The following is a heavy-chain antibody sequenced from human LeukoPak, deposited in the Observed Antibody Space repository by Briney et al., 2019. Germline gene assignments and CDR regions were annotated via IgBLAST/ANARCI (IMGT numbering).Heavy chain of an antibody. CDR1: GFTFSSYS. CDR2: ISSSSSSYI. V-gene: IGHV3-21*01. Sequence: KSGGSLRLSCAASGFTFSSYSMNWVRQAPGKGLEWVSSISSSSSSYIYYADSVKGRFTISRDNAKNSLYLQMNSLRAEDTAVYYCAELGITMIGGVWGKGTTVTISS. CDR3: AELGITMIGGV. D-gene: IGHD3-10*02. J-gene: IGHJ6*04.